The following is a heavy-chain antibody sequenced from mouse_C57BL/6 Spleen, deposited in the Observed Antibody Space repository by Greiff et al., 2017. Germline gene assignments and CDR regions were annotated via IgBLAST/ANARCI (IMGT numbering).Heavy chain of an antibody. D-gene: IGHD2-3*01. V-gene: IGHV1-72*01. Sequence: QVQLQQPGAELVKPGASVQLSCKASGYTFTSYWLHWVKPRPGRGLEWIGRIDPNSGGTKYNQKFKSKATLTVDKPSSTAYMQLSSLTSEYSAVYYFAISGDDGYYFYAMDYWGQGTSVTVSA. CDR3: AISGDDGYYFYAMDY. CDR2: IDPNSGGT. CDR1: GYTFTSYW. J-gene: IGHJ4*01.